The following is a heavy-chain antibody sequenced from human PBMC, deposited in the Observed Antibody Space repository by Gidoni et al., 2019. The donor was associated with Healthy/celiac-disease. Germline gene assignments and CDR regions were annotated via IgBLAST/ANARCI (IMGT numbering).Heavy chain of an antibody. Sequence: EVKLLESGGGLVQPGGSLRLSCAASGFTFRSYAMSWVRQATGKGLEWVSAISGSGGSTYYADSVKGRFTISRDNSKNTLYLQMNSLRAEDTAVYYCAKDGTSWYGGVMGYWGQGTLVTVSS. CDR1: GFTFRSYA. V-gene: IGHV3-23*01. D-gene: IGHD6-13*01. CDR3: AKDGTSWYGGVMGY. J-gene: IGHJ4*02. CDR2: ISGSGGST.